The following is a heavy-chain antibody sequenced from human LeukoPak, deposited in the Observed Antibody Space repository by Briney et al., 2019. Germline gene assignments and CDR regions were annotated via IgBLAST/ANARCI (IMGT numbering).Heavy chain of an antibody. CDR3: ARDDRTARLNGMDV. J-gene: IGHJ6*02. CDR2: LNAGGST. V-gene: IGHV3-66*01. D-gene: IGHD4-17*01. CDR1: GFSVNSNF. Sequence: PGGSLRLSCAVSGFSVNSNFMNWVRQAPGKGLEWVSILNAGGSTYYAESVKGRFTISRDISKNILYLQMNSLRAEDTAVYYCARDDRTARLNGMDVWGQGTTVTVSS.